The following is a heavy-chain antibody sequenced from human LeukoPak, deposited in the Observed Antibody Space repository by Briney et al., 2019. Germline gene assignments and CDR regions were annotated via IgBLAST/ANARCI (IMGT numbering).Heavy chain of an antibody. CDR2: ISGSSSYI. CDR3: ARGGVDHYGSGTYYLMYYFDH. J-gene: IGHJ4*02. V-gene: IGHV3-21*01. D-gene: IGHD3-10*01. CDR1: GFTFSSYS. Sequence: GGSLRLSCAASGFTFSSYSMNWVRQAPGKGLEWVSFISGSSSYIYYADSVKDRLTISRDNAKNSLYLQMNSLRAEDTAVYYCARGGVDHYGSGTYYLMYYFDHWGQGALVTVSS.